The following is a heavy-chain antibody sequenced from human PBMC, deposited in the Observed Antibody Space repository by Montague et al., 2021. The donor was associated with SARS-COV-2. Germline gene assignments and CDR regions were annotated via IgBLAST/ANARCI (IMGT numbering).Heavy chain of an antibody. Sequence: SETLSLTCTVSDVPTSAHFWSWIRQSPGKGLEWIGYISYSGSTKYSPSLTSRVTISLGSSRKHLSLELRSVTAADTAVYYCARVQQLAPRGFGVDAWGQGTTVIV. CDR1: DVPTSAHF. V-gene: IGHV4-59*11. CDR2: ISYSGST. J-gene: IGHJ6*02. CDR3: ARVQQLAPRGFGVDA. D-gene: IGHD6-13*01.